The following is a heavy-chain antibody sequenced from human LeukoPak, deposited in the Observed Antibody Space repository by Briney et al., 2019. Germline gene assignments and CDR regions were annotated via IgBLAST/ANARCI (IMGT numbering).Heavy chain of an antibody. CDR2: ISDDGTKE. Sequence: GRSLRLSCAVSGFTFSNYAFHWARQAPGKELEWVAAISDDGTKESYADSVKGRFTISRDISKNTLFVQMNSLRDEDTAVYYCARQVTTRFGGLDLWGQGTLVTVSS. CDR3: ARQVTTRFGGLDL. CDR1: GFTFSNYA. D-gene: IGHD4-17*01. V-gene: IGHV3-30-3*01. J-gene: IGHJ5*02.